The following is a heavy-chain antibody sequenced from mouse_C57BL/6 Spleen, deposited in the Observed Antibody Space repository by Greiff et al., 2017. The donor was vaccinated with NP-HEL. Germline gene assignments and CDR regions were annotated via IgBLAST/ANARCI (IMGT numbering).Heavy chain of an antibody. D-gene: IGHD2-5*01. CDR1: GYTFTSYW. J-gene: IGHJ4*01. CDR3: ARGSYYSNHYYAMDY. CDR2: IYPGSGST. V-gene: IGHV1-55*01. Sequence: QVQLQQSGAELVKPGASVKMSCKASGYTFTSYWITWVKQRPGQGLEWIGDIYPGSGSTNYNEKFKSKATLTVDTSSSTAYMQLSSLTSEDSAVYYCARGSYYSNHYYAMDYWGQGTSVTVSS.